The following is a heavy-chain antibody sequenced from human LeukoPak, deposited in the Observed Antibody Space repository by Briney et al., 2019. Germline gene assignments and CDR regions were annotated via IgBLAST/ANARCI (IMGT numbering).Heavy chain of an antibody. Sequence: GASVKVSCKASGGTFSSYAISWVRQAPGQGLEWMGGITPIFGTANYAQKFQGRVTITADESTSTAYMELSSLRSEDTAVYYCARDTRGYSGYDLAGPDWFDPWGQGTLVTVSS. CDR3: ARDTRGYSGYDLAGPDWFDP. CDR2: ITPIFGTA. CDR1: GGTFSSYA. V-gene: IGHV1-69*13. D-gene: IGHD5-12*01. J-gene: IGHJ5*02.